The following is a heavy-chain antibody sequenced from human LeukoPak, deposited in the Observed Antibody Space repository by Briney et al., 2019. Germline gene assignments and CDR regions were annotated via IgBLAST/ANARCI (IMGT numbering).Heavy chain of an antibody. CDR3: ARDDGQLWLKTGTHFDY. Sequence: ASVKVSCKASGYTFSNYGISWVRQAPGQGLEWMGWISAYNANTNFAQKFQDRVSMTTDTSTGTAYMELRSLRSDDTAVYYCARDDGQLWLKTGTHFDYWGQGTLVTVSS. D-gene: IGHD5-18*01. J-gene: IGHJ4*02. CDR1: GYTFSNYG. CDR2: ISAYNANT. V-gene: IGHV1-18*01.